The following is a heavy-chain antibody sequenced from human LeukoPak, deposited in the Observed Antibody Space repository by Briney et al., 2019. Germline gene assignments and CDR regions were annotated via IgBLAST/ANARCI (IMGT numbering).Heavy chain of an antibody. J-gene: IGHJ6*02. CDR3: AKTDKLVIECGMDV. V-gene: IGHV3-7*02. CDR1: EFIFSKYW. D-gene: IGHD2-21*01. CDR2: INQDGSEK. Sequence: GGSLRLSCEASEFIFSKYWMSWVRQAPGKGLEWVARINQDGSEKYSVDSVKGRFTISRDNAKNSLFLQMNSLRAEDTAVYYCAKTDKLVIECGMDVWGQGTTVTVSS.